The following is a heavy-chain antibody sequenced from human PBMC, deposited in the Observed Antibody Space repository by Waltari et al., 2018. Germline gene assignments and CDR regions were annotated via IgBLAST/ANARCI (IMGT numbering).Heavy chain of an antibody. Sequence: EVQLVESGGGLVQPGGSLRLSCAASGFTFSSYSMNWVRQAPGKGLEWVSYISSSSTIYYADSVKGRFTISRDNAKNSLYLQMNSLRAEDTAVYYCARENRVFDYWGQGTLVTVSS. V-gene: IGHV3-48*04. CDR2: ISSSSTI. CDR3: ARENRVFDY. CDR1: GFTFSSYS. J-gene: IGHJ4*02.